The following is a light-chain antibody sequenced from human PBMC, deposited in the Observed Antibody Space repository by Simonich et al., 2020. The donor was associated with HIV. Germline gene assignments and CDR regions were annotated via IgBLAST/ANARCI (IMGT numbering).Light chain of an antibody. CDR2: EGS. Sequence: QSARTQPASVSGSPGQSITISCTGPSSDVGSYNLVSWYQQHPGKAPKLMIYEGSKRPSGVSNRFSGSKSGNTASLTISGLQAEDEADYYCCSYAGSSTWVFGGGTKLTVL. J-gene: IGLJ3*02. V-gene: IGLV2-23*01. CDR1: SSDVGSYNL. CDR3: CSYAGSSTWV.